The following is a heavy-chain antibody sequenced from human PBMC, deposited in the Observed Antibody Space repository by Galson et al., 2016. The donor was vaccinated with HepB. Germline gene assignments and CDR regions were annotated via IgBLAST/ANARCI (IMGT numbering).Heavy chain of an antibody. CDR2: ISTSISTI. D-gene: IGHD4/OR15-4a*01. CDR3: ARELVRSAFDL. Sequence: SLRLSCAASGFTLSSSGINWVRQAPGKGLQWLSYISTSISTIYYAESVMGRFTISRDNAANSVYLQMNGLRDDDTAIYYCARELVRSAFDLWGQGTMVTVSS. J-gene: IGHJ3*01. V-gene: IGHV3-48*02. CDR1: GFTLSSSG.